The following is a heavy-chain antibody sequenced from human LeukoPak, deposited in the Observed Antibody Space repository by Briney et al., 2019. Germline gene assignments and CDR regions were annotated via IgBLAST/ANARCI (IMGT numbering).Heavy chain of an antibody. V-gene: IGHV4-59*01. J-gene: IGHJ4*02. CDR3: ARGGGYASPIGY. Sequence: PSETLSLTCTLSGGSISTYYWSWIRQPPGKGLEWIGYIYHSGSTNYNPSLKSRVTISVDTSKNQCFLKLSSVTAADPAVYYCARGGGYASPIGYWGQGALVTVSS. CDR2: IYHSGST. D-gene: IGHD5-12*01. CDR1: GGSISTYY.